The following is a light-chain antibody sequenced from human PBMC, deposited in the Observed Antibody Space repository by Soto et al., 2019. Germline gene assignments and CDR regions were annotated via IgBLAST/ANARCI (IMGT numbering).Light chain of an antibody. CDR3: SSYSRSTTLVV. CDR1: SSDVGAFTS. Sequence: QSALTQPASVSGSPGQSITISCTGTSSDVGAFTSVSWYQQHPGKAPILIIYDIIHRPSGVSDRFSGSKSVNTASLTISGLQPEDEATYHCSSYSRSTTLVVFGGGTKVTVL. J-gene: IGLJ2*01. V-gene: IGLV2-14*03. CDR2: DII.